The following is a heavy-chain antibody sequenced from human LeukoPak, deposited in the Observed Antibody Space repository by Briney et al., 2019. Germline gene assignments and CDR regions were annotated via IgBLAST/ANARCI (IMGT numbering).Heavy chain of an antibody. V-gene: IGHV3-23*01. J-gene: IGHJ6*02. Sequence: GGSLRLSCAASGFTFSSYAMSWVRQAPGKGLEWVSAISGSGGSTYYADSVKGRFTISRDNSKNTLYLQMSSLRAEDTAVYYCAKHQLLWFGELRCYGMDVWGQGTTVTVSS. CDR3: AKHQLLWFGELRCYGMDV. CDR1: GFTFSSYA. D-gene: IGHD3-10*01. CDR2: ISGSGGST.